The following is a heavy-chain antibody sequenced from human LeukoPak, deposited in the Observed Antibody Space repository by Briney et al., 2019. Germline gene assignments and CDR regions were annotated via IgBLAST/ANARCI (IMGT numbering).Heavy chain of an antibody. J-gene: IGHJ4*02. CDR3: ARPIVYGDYYPTGPYYFDY. D-gene: IGHD4-17*01. CDR1: GYSFTSYW. CDR2: IYPGDSDT. V-gene: IGHV5-51*01. Sequence: GESLKISCKGSGYSFTSYWIGWVRQMPGKGLEWMGIIYPGDSDTRYSPSFQGQVTISADKSISTAYLQWSSLKASDTAMYYCARPIVYGDYYPTGPYYFDYWGQGTLVTVSS.